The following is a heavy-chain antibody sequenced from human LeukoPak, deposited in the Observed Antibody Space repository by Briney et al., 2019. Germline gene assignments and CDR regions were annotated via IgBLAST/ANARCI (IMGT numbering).Heavy chain of an antibody. CDR1: GFTVSSNY. D-gene: IGHD2-2*02. J-gene: IGHJ6*03. CDR3: ARGDCSSTSCYTVHYYYYMDV. CDR2: IYSGGST. V-gene: IGHV3-53*01. Sequence: GGSLRLSCAASGFTVSSNYMSWVRQAPGKGLEWVSVIYSGGSTYYADSVKGRFTISRDNSKNTLYLQMNSLRAEDTAVYYCARGDCSSTSCYTVHYYYYMDVWGKGTTVTVSS.